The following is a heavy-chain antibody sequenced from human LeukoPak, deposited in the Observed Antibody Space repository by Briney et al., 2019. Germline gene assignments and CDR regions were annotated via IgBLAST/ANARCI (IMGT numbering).Heavy chain of an antibody. D-gene: IGHD3-10*01. Sequence: ASVKVSCKASGYTFTSYAMHWVRQAPGQRLEWMGWINAGNGNTKYSQKFQGRVTITRDTSASTAYMELSSLRSEDTAVYYCAREMGVLLWFGEFLPNAFDIWGQGTMVTVSS. CDR3: AREMGVLLWFGEFLPNAFDI. V-gene: IGHV1-3*01. J-gene: IGHJ3*02. CDR2: INAGNGNT. CDR1: GYTFTSYA.